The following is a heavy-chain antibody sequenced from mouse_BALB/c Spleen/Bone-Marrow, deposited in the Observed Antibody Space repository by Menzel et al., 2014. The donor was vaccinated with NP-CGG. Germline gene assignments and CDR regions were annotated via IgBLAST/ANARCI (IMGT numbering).Heavy chain of an antibody. Sequence: EVQGVESGAELVTPGASVKLSCTASGFTIKDTYMHWVKQRPEQGLEWLGRIDPANGNLKYDPKFQGKATITADTSSNTAYLQLSSLTSEDTAVYYCAPYYYGRWFANWGQGTLVTVSA. CDR2: IDPANGNL. V-gene: IGHV14-3*02. CDR1: GFTIKDTY. J-gene: IGHJ3*01. D-gene: IGHD1-1*01. CDR3: APYYYGRWFAN.